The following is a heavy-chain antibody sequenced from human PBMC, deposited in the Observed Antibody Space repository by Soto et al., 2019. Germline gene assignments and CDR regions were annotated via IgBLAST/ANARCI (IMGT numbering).Heavy chain of an antibody. J-gene: IGHJ6*02. CDR2: ISWNSGSI. Sequence: QPGGSLRLSCAASGFTFDDYAMHWVRQAPGKGLEWVSGISWNSGSIGYADSVKGRFTISRDNAKNSLYLQMNSLRAEDTALYYCAKDIVNWNYMIRGYYYYYGMDVWGQGTTVTVSS. V-gene: IGHV3-9*01. D-gene: IGHD1-7*01. CDR1: GFTFDDYA. CDR3: AKDIVNWNYMIRGYYYYYGMDV.